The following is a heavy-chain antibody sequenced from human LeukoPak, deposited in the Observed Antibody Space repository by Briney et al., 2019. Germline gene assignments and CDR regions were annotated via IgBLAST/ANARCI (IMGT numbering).Heavy chain of an antibody. CDR3: ARDDRDISSYRFDY. CDR1: GFTFNTYS. Sequence: PGGSLRLSCAASGFTFNTYSMNWVRQAPGKGVEWVSSICSHSRDIYKADSVKGRFTISRDNAKNSRHLQMKSLRAEDTAVYYCARDDRDISSYRFDYWGHGTLVTVSS. J-gene: IGHJ4*01. D-gene: IGHD6-6*01. CDR2: ICSHSRDI. V-gene: IGHV3-21*01.